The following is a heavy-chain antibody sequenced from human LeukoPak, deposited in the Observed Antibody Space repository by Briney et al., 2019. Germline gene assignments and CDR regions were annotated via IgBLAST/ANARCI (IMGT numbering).Heavy chain of an antibody. CDR3: ARDGGYYYYYMDV. D-gene: IGHD3-10*01. Sequence: GGSLRLSCAASGFSFSSHNMSWVRQAPGKGLEWVANIKQDGSEKYYVDSVKGRFTISRDNAKNSLYLQMNSLRAEDTAVYYCARDGGYYYYYMDVWGKGTTVTVSS. CDR1: GFSFSSHN. J-gene: IGHJ6*03. CDR2: IKQDGSEK. V-gene: IGHV3-7*01.